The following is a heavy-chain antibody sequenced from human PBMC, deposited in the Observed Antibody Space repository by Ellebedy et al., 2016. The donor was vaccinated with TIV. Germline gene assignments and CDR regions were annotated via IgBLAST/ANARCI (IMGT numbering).Heavy chain of an antibody. Sequence: PGGSLRLSCAASGFTFTDFYIVWVRQAPGKGLEWVSYINSGGGTIYYADSVKGRFTISRDNAKNLLSLEMSSLRGEDTAVYYCARGGGRFGLAAAEFAFWGQGTLVTVSS. J-gene: IGHJ4*02. D-gene: IGHD6-25*01. CDR3: ARGGGRFGLAAAEFAF. CDR2: INSGGGTI. CDR1: GFTFTDFY. V-gene: IGHV3-11*04.